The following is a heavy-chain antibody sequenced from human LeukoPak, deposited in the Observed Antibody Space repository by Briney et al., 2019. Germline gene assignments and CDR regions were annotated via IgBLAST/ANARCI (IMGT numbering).Heavy chain of an antibody. CDR3: ARSRSSYWDFIDY. Sequence: SETLSLTCTVSGGSISSHYWSWIRQPPGKGLEWIGCIDYSGTTNYNPSLKSRVTISVDTSKNQFSLKLSSVTAADTAVYFCARSRSSYWDFIDYWGQGTLVTVSS. V-gene: IGHV4-59*11. CDR1: GGSISSHY. CDR2: IDYSGTT. J-gene: IGHJ4*02. D-gene: IGHD2-15*01.